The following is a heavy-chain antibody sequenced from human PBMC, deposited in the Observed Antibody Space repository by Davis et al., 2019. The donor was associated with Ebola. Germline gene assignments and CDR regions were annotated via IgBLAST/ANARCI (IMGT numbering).Heavy chain of an antibody. CDR1: GGSITSYY. D-gene: IGHD3-3*01. CDR3: ARNPLWSGYYDS. Sequence: MPSETLSLTCTVSGGSITSYYWSWIRQPPGKGLEWIGYVYYTGSTSYNASLKSRVTISVDTSKNQFSLRLSSVTAADTAVYYCARNPLWSGYYDSWGQGTLVTVSS. CDR2: VYYTGST. J-gene: IGHJ4*02. V-gene: IGHV4-59*01.